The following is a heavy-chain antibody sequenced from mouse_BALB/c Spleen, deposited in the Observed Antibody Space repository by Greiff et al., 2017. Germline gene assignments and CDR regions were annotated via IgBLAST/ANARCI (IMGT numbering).Heavy chain of an antibody. CDR3: ARGDDGYPPWFAY. CDR1: GFTFSSYA. CDR2: ISSGGST. V-gene: IGHV5-6-5*01. D-gene: IGHD2-3*01. Sequence: EVQRVESGGGLVKPGGSLKLSCAASGFTFSSYAMSWVRRTPEKRLEWVASISSGGSTYYPDSVKGRFTISRDNARNILYLQMSSLRSEDTAMYYCARGDDGYPPWFAYWGQGTLVTVSA. J-gene: IGHJ3*01.